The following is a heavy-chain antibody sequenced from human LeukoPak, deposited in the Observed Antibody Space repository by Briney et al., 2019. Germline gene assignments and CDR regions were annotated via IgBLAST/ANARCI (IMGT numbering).Heavy chain of an antibody. CDR3: ARLNMGPNPYGTTVTGVDFDY. D-gene: IGHD4-17*01. Sequence: GESLKISCKGSGYSFTSYWIGWVRQMPGKGLEWMGIIYPGDSDTRYSPSFQGQVTISADKSISTAYLQWSSLKASDTAMYYCARLNMGPNPYGTTVTGVDFDYWGQGTLVTVSS. CDR2: IYPGDSDT. V-gene: IGHV5-51*01. CDR1: GYSFTSYW. J-gene: IGHJ4*02.